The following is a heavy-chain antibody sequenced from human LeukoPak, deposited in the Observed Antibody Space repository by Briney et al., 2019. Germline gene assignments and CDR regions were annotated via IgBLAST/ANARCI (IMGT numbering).Heavy chain of an antibody. D-gene: IGHD3-10*02. V-gene: IGHV3-9*01. Sequence: SLRLSCAASGFTFDDYAMHWVRQTPGKGLEWVSGISWNSGSIYYADSVMGRFTISRDNAKNSLYLQMNSLRAEDTAVYYCAELGITMIGGVWGKGTTVTISS. J-gene: IGHJ6*04. CDR3: AELGITMIGGV. CDR1: GFTFDDYA. CDR2: ISWNSGSI.